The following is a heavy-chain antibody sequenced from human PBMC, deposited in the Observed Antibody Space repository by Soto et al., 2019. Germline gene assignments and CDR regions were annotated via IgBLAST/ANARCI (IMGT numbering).Heavy chain of an antibody. CDR3: AIDDYGDYSNFDY. J-gene: IGHJ4*02. CDR2: IYHSGST. D-gene: IGHD4-17*01. V-gene: IGHV4-38-2*01. CDR1: GYSISSGYY. Sequence: SETLSLTCAVSGYSISSGYYWGWIRQPPGKGLEWIGSIYHSGSTYYNPSLKSRVNISVDTSKNQFSLKLSSVTAADTAVYYCAIDDYGDYSNFDYWGQGTLVTVSS.